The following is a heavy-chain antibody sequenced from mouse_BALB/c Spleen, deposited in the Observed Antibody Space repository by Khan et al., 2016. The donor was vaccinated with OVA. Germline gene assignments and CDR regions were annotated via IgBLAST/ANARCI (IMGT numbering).Heavy chain of an antibody. D-gene: IGHD1-1*01. CDR2: ILPGSNST. V-gene: IGHV1-9*01. CDR3: ARGNYYGITSWFGY. Sequence: QMQLEESGAELMKPGASVKISCKATGYTFSSYWIEWVKQRPGHGLEWIGEILPGSNSTNYNERFKGKATITADTSSNTAYMQLSSLTSEDSAIYYCARGNYYGITSWFGYWGQGTLVTVSA. CDR1: GYTFSSYW. J-gene: IGHJ3*01.